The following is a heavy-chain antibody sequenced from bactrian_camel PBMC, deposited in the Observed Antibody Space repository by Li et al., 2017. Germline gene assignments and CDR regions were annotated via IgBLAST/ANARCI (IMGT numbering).Heavy chain of an antibody. J-gene: IGHJ4*01. CDR3: AAGPLSVKSRTCLVRTYDV. CDR2: IYSGGNT. Sequence: VQLVESGGGSVQTGGPLRLSCVASGFTFSSTYITWVRQGPGKGLEWVTTIYSGGNTFYADSVKGRFTISFDSAENTLFLQMNSLKPEDTAMYYCAAGPLSVKSRTCLVRTYDVWGQGTQVTVS. D-gene: IGHD1*01. V-gene: IGHV3-2*01. CDR1: GFTFSSTY.